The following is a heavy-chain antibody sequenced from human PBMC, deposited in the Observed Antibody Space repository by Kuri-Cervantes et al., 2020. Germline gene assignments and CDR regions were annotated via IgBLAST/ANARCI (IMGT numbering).Heavy chain of an antibody. CDR3: ARVPLLTYYYDSSGRRGGPIEDY. J-gene: IGHJ4*02. CDR2: IYSGGST. V-gene: IGHV3-53*01. CDR1: GFTFDDYA. D-gene: IGHD3-22*01. Sequence: GESLKISCAASGFTFDDYAMHWVRQAPGKGLEWVSVIYSGGSTYYADSVKGRFTISRDNSKNTPYLQMNSLRAEDTAVYYCARVPLLTYYYDSSGRRGGPIEDYWGQGTLVTVSS.